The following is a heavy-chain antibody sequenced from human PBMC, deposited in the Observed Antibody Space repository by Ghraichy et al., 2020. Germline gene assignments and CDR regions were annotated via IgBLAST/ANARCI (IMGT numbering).Heavy chain of an antibody. CDR1: GGSFSGYY. V-gene: IGHV4-34*01. CDR3: ARRPKYSSSWYYFDY. CDR2: INHSGST. D-gene: IGHD6-13*01. Sequence: SETLSLTCAVYGGSFSGYYWSWIRQPPGKGLEWIGEINHSGSTNYNPSLKSRVTISVDTSKNQFSLKLSSVTAADTAVYYCARRPKYSSSWYYFDYWGQGTLVTVSS. J-gene: IGHJ4*02.